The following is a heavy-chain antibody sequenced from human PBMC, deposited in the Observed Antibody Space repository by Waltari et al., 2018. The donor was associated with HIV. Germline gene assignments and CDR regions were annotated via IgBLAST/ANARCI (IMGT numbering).Heavy chain of an antibody. CDR1: GETFSDFWWSFRDFY. CDR3: ARAVGYDHIWGSYVDS. Sequence: QVQLHPWGAGLLKPSETLSLTCAVSNEDGETFSDFWWSFRDFYWSWLRQSPQRGLDCIGDALDTGIRNYNPSLGGRVSISVDTSKRQVSLRFTSVTAADTAVDYGARAVGYDHIWGSYVDSWGQGSLVTVSS. J-gene: IGHJ4*02. CDR2: ALDTGIR. V-gene: IGHV4-34*12. D-gene: IGHD3-16*01.